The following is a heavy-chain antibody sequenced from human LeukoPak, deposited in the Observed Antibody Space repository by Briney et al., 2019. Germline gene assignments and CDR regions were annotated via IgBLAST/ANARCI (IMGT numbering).Heavy chain of an antibody. CDR2: ISSGGST. D-gene: IGHD6-6*01. CDR3: AREVAALDYYYYYMDV. V-gene: IGHV3-66*02. J-gene: IGHJ6*03. CDR1: GFTVSSSY. Sequence: PGGSLRLSCAASGFTVSSSYMTWVRQAPGKGLEWVSVISSGGSTYYADSVKGRFTISRDNSKNTLFLQMNSLRAEDTAVYYCAREVAALDYYYYYMDVWGKGTTVTVSS.